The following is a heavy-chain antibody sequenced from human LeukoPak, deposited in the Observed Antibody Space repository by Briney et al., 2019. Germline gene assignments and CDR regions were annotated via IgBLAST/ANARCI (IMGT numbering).Heavy chain of an antibody. CDR3: ARASPAHSSGYS. Sequence: GSLRLSCAASGFTFSSYSMNWVRQAPGKGLEWVSSISSSSSYIYYADSVKGRFTISRDNAKNSLYLQMNSLRAEDTAVYYCARASPAHSSGYSWGQGTLVTVSS. CDR2: ISSSSSYI. CDR1: GFTFSSYS. D-gene: IGHD3-22*01. V-gene: IGHV3-21*01. J-gene: IGHJ5*02.